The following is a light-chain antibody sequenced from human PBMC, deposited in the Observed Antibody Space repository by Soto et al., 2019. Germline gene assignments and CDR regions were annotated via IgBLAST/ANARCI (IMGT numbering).Light chain of an antibody. CDR3: ALYRGRGISV. CDR1: SGSVSTSYY. V-gene: IGLV8-61*01. J-gene: IGLJ2*01. Sequence: QTVVTQEPSFSVSPGGTVTLTCGLSSGSVSTSYYPSWYQQTPGQAPRTLIYNTYTRSSGVPDRFSASILGDKAALTITGAQGDEESDYSCALYRGRGISVFGGGTKL. CDR2: NTY.